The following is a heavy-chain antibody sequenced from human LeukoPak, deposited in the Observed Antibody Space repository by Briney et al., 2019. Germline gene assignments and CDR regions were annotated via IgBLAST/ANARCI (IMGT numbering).Heavy chain of an antibody. Sequence: GGSLRLSCAASGFTLTNYAMSWVRQAPGKGLEWASAVSRSGGSTYYADSVKGRFTVSRDNSKDTVYLQVNSLRAEDTAVYYCAREKSLWPDNSFDCWGQGTLVTVSS. V-gene: IGHV3-23*01. CDR2: VSRSGGST. J-gene: IGHJ4*02. D-gene: IGHD2-21*01. CDR1: GFTLTNYA. CDR3: AREKSLWPDNSFDC.